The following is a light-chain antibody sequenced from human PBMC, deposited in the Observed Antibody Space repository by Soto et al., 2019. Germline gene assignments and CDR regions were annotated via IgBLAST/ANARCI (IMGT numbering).Light chain of an antibody. V-gene: IGLV2-14*01. CDR1: SSDVGGYNY. Sequence: QSALTQPASVSGSPGQSITISCTGTSSDVGGYNYVSWYQQHPGKAPKLMIYDVSNRPSGVSNRFSGSKSGNTASLTISGLQAEDEADYYCSSYTSSSFYVFGTGTRYRP. CDR2: DVS. J-gene: IGLJ1*01. CDR3: SSYTSSSFYV.